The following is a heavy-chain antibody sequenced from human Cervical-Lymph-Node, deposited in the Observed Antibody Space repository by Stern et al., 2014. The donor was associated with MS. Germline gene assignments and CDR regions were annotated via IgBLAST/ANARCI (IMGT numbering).Heavy chain of an antibody. CDR2: IYYSGST. Sequence: VQLLESGPGLVKPSETLSLTCTVSGGSISSYYWSWIRQPPGKGLEWIGYIYYSGSTNYNPSLKSRVTISVDTSKNQFSLKLSSVTAADTAVYYCATSAALPYYYGMDVWGQGTTVTVSS. J-gene: IGHJ6*02. CDR1: GGSISSYY. V-gene: IGHV4-59*01. CDR3: ATSAALPYYYGMDV. D-gene: IGHD6-6*01.